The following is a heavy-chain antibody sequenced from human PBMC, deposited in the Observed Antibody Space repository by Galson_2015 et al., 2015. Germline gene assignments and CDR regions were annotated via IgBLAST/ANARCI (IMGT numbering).Heavy chain of an antibody. D-gene: IGHD3-3*01. J-gene: IGHJ4*02. V-gene: IGHV3-30*03. CDR3: ARERSTLFGAALYYYDY. CDR2: ISYDGSNK. Sequence: SLRLSCAASGFTFNSYGMHWVRQAPGKGLEWVALISYDGSNKYYADSVKGRFTISRDNSKNTLYLQVNSLRPKDTALYYCARERSTLFGAALYYYDYWGQGTLVTVSS. CDR1: GFTFNSYG.